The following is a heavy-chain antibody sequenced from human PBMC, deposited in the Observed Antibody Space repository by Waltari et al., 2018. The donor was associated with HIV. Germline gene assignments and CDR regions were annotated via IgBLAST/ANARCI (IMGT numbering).Heavy chain of an antibody. Sequence: EVQLVESGGGLIQPGGSLRLSCAASGFTVSSNYMSWVRQAPGKGLEWVSVIYSGGSTYYADSVKGRFTISRDNSKNTLYLQMNSLRAEDTAVYYCAREPYYDSRGGYFDYWGQGTLVTVSS. D-gene: IGHD3-22*01. J-gene: IGHJ4*02. CDR3: AREPYYDSRGGYFDY. CDR1: GFTVSSNY. V-gene: IGHV3-53*01. CDR2: IYSGGST.